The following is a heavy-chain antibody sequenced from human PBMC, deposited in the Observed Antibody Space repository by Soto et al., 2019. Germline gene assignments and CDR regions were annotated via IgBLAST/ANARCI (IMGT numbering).Heavy chain of an antibody. J-gene: IGHJ6*02. Sequence: QVQLQESGPGLVKPSQTLSLTCTVSGGSISSGGYYWSWIRQHPGKGLEWIGYIYYSGSTYYNPSLKSRVTISVDTSKNQFSLKLSSVTAADTAVYYCARGPYGSGSYPMSPIGGYYYYGMDVWGQGTTVTVSS. D-gene: IGHD3-10*01. CDR2: IYYSGST. CDR1: GGSISSGGYY. CDR3: ARGPYGSGSYPMSPIGGYYYYGMDV. V-gene: IGHV4-31*03.